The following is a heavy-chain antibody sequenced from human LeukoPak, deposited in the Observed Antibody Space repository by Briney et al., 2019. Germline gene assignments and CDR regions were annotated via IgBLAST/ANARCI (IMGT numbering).Heavy chain of an antibody. CDR1: GFTFDDYA. J-gene: IGHJ4*02. D-gene: IGHD5-12*01. Sequence: GGSLRLSCAASGFTFDDYAMHWVRQAPGKGLEWVSLISGDGGSTYYADPVKGRFTISRDNSKNSLYLQMNSLRTEDTALYYCAENSGYDFSLDYWGQGTLVTVSS. V-gene: IGHV3-43*02. CDR3: AENSGYDFSLDY. CDR2: ISGDGGST.